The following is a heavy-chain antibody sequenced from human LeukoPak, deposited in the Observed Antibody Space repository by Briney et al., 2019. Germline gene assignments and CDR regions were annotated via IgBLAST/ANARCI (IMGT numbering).Heavy chain of an antibody. CDR1: GGTFSSYA. V-gene: IGHV1-69*05. CDR3: ARVHSSASFHFDY. Sequence: SVKVSCKASGGTFSSYAISWVRQAPGQGLEWMGGIIPIFGTANYAQKFQGRVTITTDESTSTAYMELSGLRSEDTAVYYCARVHSSASFHFDYWGQGTLVTVSS. J-gene: IGHJ4*02. CDR2: IIPIFGTA. D-gene: IGHD6-6*01.